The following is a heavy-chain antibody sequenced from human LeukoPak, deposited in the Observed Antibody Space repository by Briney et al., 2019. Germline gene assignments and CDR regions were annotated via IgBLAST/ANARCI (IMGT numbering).Heavy chain of an antibody. J-gene: IGHJ6*02. Sequence: ASVKVSCKASGYTFTGYYTHWVRQAPGQGLEWMGWINPNSGGTNYAQKFQGRVTMTRDTSISTAYMELSRLRSDDTAVYYCAREWVVATETLWVYYYYGMDVWGQGTTVTVSS. CDR1: GYTFTGYY. CDR3: AREWVVATETLWVYYYYGMDV. CDR2: INPNSGGT. D-gene: IGHD2-15*01. V-gene: IGHV1-2*02.